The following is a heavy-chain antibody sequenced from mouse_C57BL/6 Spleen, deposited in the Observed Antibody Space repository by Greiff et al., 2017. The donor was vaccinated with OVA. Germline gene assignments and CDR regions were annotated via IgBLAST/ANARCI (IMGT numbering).Heavy chain of an antibody. D-gene: IGHD2-2*01. Sequence: VKLQESGPGLVQPSQSLSITCTVSGFSLTSYGVHWVRQSPGKGLEWLGVIWRGGSTDYNAAFMSRLSITKDNSKSQVFFKMNSLQADDTAIYYCAKGRVYGYDEGFDYWGQGTTLTVSS. CDR2: IWRGGST. V-gene: IGHV2-5*01. J-gene: IGHJ2*01. CDR3: AKGRVYGYDEGFDY. CDR1: GFSLTSYG.